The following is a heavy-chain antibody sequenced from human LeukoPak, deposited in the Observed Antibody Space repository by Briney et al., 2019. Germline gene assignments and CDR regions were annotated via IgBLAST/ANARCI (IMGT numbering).Heavy chain of an antibody. J-gene: IGHJ5*02. V-gene: IGHV3-53*01. CDR3: ARAHPGYSSSLGWFDP. Sequence: PGGSLRLSCAASGFTVSSNYMSWVRQAPGKGLEWVSVIYSGGSTYYADSVKGRFTISRDNSKNTLYLQTNSLRAEDTAVYYCARAHPGYSSSLGWFDPWGQGTLVTVSS. CDR2: IYSGGST. CDR1: GFTVSSNY. D-gene: IGHD6-13*01.